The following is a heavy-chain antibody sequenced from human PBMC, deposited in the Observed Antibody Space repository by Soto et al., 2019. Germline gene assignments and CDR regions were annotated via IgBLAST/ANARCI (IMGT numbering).Heavy chain of an antibody. V-gene: IGHV5-10-1*01. J-gene: IGHJ4*02. CDR2: IGPGDSYT. CDR3: ARQPLGYSEGSGFFDN. CDR1: GYSFTNYW. D-gene: IGHD3-22*01. Sequence: GESLRISCKGSGYSFTNYWISWVRQMPGKGLEWMGRIGPGDSYTNYSPSFQGHVTISVDKSIGTAYLQWSSLKASDTAMYYCARQPLGYSEGSGFFDNWGQGPLVSVS.